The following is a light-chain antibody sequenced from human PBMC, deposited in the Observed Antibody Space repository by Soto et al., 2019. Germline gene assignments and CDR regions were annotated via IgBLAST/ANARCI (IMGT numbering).Light chain of an antibody. CDR1: QSISSY. CDR2: AAF. CDR3: QQSYSTPLT. Sequence: DIQMTQSPSSLSASVGDRVTITCRASQSISSYLNWYQQNPGKAPKLLIYAAFSLQSGVPSRFSGSGSGTDFTLTISSLQPEDFATYYCQQSYSTPLTFGGGTRWIS. V-gene: IGKV1-39*01. J-gene: IGKJ4*01.